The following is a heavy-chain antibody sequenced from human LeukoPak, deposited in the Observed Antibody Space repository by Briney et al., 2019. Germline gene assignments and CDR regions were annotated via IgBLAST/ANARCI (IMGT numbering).Heavy chain of an antibody. J-gene: IGHJ4*02. V-gene: IGHV3-30*03. Sequence: PGRSLRLSCAASGFTFKNYGMQWVRQAPGKGLEWVVVISYNGKAQNYADSVKGRFTISRDNSKNTFFLQMNSLRPEDTAVYYCASYSTLDYWGQGTLVTVSS. CDR1: GFTFKNYG. D-gene: IGHD5-18*01. CDR2: ISYNGKAQ. CDR3: ASYSTLDY.